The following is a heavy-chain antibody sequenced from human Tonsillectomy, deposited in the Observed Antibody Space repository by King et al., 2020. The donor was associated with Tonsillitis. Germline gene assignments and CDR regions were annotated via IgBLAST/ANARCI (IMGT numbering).Heavy chain of an antibody. CDR1: GYTFTSYG. V-gene: IGHV1-18*01. CDR2: ISAYNGNT. J-gene: IGHJ4*02. CDR3: ARDFADYYDSSGYSPLDY. Sequence: QLVQSGAEVKKPGASVKVSCKASGYTFTSYGISWVRQAPGQGLEWMGWISAYNGNTNYAQKLQGRVTMTTDTSTSTAYMELRSLRSDDTAVYYCARDFADYYDSSGYSPLDYWGKGTLVTVSS. D-gene: IGHD3-22*01.